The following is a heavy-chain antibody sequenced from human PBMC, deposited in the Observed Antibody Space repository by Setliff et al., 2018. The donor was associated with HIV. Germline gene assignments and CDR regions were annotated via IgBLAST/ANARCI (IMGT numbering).Heavy chain of an antibody. CDR1: GYTLTEVS. D-gene: IGHD6-19*01. CDR2: FDPEDGDT. CDR3: ATAKEVWLAEGGFDY. V-gene: IGHV1-24*01. Sequence: ASVKVSCKISGYTLTEVSMHWVRQAPAKGLEWMGYFDPEDGDTIYAQKFQGRVTMTEDTSADTAYMELSSLRSEDTAVYYCATAKEVWLAEGGFDYWGQGTRVTVSS. J-gene: IGHJ4*02.